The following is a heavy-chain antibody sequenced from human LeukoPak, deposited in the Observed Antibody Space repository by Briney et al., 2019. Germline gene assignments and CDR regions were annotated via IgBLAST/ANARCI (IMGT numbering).Heavy chain of an antibody. Sequence: PGGSLRLSCAVSGITFSNYAMSWVRQAPGKGLEWVSVISATGHTTYYADSVRGLFTISRDNSKNTLYLQMNSLRAEDTAVYYCARGGYWGDYVFDFWGPGTLVTVSS. D-gene: IGHD4-17*01. CDR3: ARGGYWGDYVFDF. V-gene: IGHV3-23*01. CDR2: ISATGHTT. J-gene: IGHJ5*01. CDR1: GITFSNYA.